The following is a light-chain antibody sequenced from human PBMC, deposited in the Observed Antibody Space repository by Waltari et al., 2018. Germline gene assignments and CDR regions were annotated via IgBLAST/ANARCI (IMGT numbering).Light chain of an antibody. Sequence: SYELTQPPSVSVSPGQTDTITCSGDNLGDKYACWYQQKPGQSPVVVIYENSKRPSGIPERFSGSNSGNTATLTISGAQAMDEADYYCQAWDSSTYVFGTGTKVTVL. CDR1: NLGDKY. J-gene: IGLJ1*01. CDR2: ENS. V-gene: IGLV3-1*01. CDR3: QAWDSSTYV.